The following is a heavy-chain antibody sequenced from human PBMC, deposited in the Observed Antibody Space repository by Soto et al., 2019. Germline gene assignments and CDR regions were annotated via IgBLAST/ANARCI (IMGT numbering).Heavy chain of an antibody. CDR3: AKDSQGDTAMVYYYYGMDV. CDR2: ISGSGGST. CDR1: GFTFSSYA. J-gene: IGHJ6*02. D-gene: IGHD5-18*01. Sequence: GESLKISCAASGFTFSSYAMSWVRQAPGKGLEWVSAISGSGGSTYYADSAKGRFTIPRDNSKNTLYLQMNSLRAEDTAVYYCAKDSQGDTAMVYYYYGMDVWGQGTTVTVSS. V-gene: IGHV3-23*01.